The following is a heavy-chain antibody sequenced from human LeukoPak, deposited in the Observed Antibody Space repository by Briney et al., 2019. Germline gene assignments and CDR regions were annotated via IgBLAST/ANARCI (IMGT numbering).Heavy chain of an antibody. CDR2: VGSSGGVT. Sequence: WGSLTLSCAASGFTFSSYAMSWVRQPPGKGLEWVATVGSSGGVTFYADSVKGRFTISRVNSKNTLYLQMNSLKVEDTALYYCAKGIVPGIPVAVDHWGQGTLVPVSS. CDR1: GFTFSSYA. V-gene: IGHV3-23*01. J-gene: IGHJ4*02. D-gene: IGHD6-19*01. CDR3: AKGIVPGIPVAVDH.